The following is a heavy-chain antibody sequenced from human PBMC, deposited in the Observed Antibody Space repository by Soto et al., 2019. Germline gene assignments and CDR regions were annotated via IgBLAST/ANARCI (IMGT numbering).Heavy chain of an antibody. Sequence: QVQLVQSGADVKKPGSSVKISCTASGAAFSNYTFTWVRRAPGQGLEWVGGVIPLLDASNYAEKFQDRVTISADRSTSTVYMELSGLRSEDSAIYYCASGKSQMSQDRMGFYYYMDVWGNGTTVTVSS. CDR2: VIPLLDAS. D-gene: IGHD1-1*01. CDR3: ASGKSQMSQDRMGFYYYMDV. CDR1: GAAFSNYT. J-gene: IGHJ6*03. V-gene: IGHV1-69*08.